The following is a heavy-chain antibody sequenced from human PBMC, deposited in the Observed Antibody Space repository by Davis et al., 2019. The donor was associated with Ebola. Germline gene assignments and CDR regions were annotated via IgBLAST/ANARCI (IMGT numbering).Heavy chain of an antibody. Sequence: GGSLRLSCAASGFTFSSYGMHWARQAPGKGLEWVAVISYDGSNKYYADSVKGRFTISRDNSKNTLYLQMNSLRAEDTAVYYCARVNGYSSGWNDYWGQGTLVTVSS. D-gene: IGHD6-19*01. CDR3: ARVNGYSSGWNDY. CDR1: GFTFSSYG. V-gene: IGHV3-30*03. J-gene: IGHJ4*02. CDR2: ISYDGSNK.